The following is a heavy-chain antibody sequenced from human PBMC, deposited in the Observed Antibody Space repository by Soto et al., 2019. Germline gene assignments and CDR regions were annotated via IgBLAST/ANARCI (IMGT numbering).Heavy chain of an antibody. D-gene: IGHD1-26*01. CDR2: IYYSGST. J-gene: IGHJ4*02. CDR1: GGSISSSSYY. CDR3: ATLPTVGATTTYFDY. Sequence: SETLSLTCTVSGGSISSSSYYWGWIRQPPGKGLEWIGSIYYSGSTYYNPSLKSRVTISVDTSKNQFSLKLSSVTAADTAVYYCATLPTVGATTTYFDYWGQGTLVTVSS. V-gene: IGHV4-39*01.